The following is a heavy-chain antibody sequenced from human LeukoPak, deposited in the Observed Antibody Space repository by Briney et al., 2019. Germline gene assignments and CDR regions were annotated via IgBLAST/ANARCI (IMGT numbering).Heavy chain of an antibody. CDR3: AKVGLVVVVAATLGAFDI. J-gene: IGHJ3*02. D-gene: IGHD2-15*01. CDR2: ISGSGGST. Sequence: GGSLRLSCAASGFTFSSYAMSWVRQAPGKGLEWVSAISGSGGSTYYADSVKGRFTISRDNSKNTLYLQMNSLRAEDTAVYSCAKVGLVVVVAATLGAFDIWGQGTMVTVSS. V-gene: IGHV3-23*01. CDR1: GFTFSSYA.